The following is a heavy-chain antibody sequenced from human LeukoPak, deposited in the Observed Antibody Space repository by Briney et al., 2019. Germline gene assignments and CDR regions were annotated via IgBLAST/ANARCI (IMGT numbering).Heavy chain of an antibody. CDR3: ARTHCSGGSCYFDY. V-gene: IGHV3-21*01. J-gene: IGHJ4*02. Sequence: PGGSLRLSCAASGFTFSNYNMNWVRQAPGKGLEWVSSISSSSSYIDYADSVKGRFTISRDNAKNSLYLQMNSLRAEDTAVYYCARTHCSGGSCYFDYWGQGTLVTASS. D-gene: IGHD2-15*01. CDR1: GFTFSNYN. CDR2: ISSSSSYI.